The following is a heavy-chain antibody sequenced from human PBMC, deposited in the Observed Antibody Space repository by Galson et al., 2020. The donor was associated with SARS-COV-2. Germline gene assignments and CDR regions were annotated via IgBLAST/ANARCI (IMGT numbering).Heavy chain of an antibody. J-gene: IGHJ4*02. CDR1: AGSFSDYY. CDR3: ARGSWIFDY. Sequence: SETLSLTCAVYAGSFSDYYWSWIRQSPGKGLEWIGEINRGGTTTYNPSLKSRVTISADTSKNQFSLRVRSVTAADTAVYYCARGSWIFDYWGQGTLVTVSS. V-gene: IGHV4-34*01. CDR2: INRGGTT. D-gene: IGHD5-12*01.